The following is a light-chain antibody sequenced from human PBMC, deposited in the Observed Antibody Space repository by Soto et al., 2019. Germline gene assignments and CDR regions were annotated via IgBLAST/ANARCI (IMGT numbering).Light chain of an antibody. CDR3: CSYAGSKNGV. CDR2: EVT. CDR1: SSDIGGYNY. Sequence: QSVLTQPPSASGSPGQSVTISCTGTSSDIGGYNYVSWYQQHPGKAPKLMIYEVTKRPSGVPDRFSGSKSGNTASLTVSGLQAEDEADYYCCSYAGSKNGVFGTGTKLPS. V-gene: IGLV2-8*01. J-gene: IGLJ1*01.